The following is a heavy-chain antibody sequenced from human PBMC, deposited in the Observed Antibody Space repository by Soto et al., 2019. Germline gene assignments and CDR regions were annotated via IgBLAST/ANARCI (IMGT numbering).Heavy chain of an antibody. Sequence: ASVKVSCKASGGTFSSYAISWVRQAPGQGLEWMGGIIPIFGTANYAQKFQGRVTITADESTSTAYMELSSLRSEDTAVYYCARGGYYYDSSGYTHFDYWGQGTLVTVSS. CDR3: ARGGYYYDSSGYTHFDY. V-gene: IGHV1-69*13. CDR2: IIPIFGTA. J-gene: IGHJ4*02. D-gene: IGHD3-22*01. CDR1: GGTFSSYA.